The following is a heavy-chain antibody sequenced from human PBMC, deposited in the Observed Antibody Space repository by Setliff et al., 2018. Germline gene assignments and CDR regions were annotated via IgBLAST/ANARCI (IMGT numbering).Heavy chain of an antibody. V-gene: IGHV3-72*01. CDR3: TRDGAGTRSGFYFDY. CDR1: GFIFSDHY. J-gene: IGHJ4*02. D-gene: IGHD1-1*01. CDR2: TRNKGNNYAT. Sequence: GGSLRLSCAASGFIFSDHYMDWVRQAPGKGLEWVGRTRNKGNNYATEDAASVKGRFTISRDDSKNSMYLQMNSLKTEDTAVYYCTRDGAGTRSGFYFDYWGQGTLVTVSS.